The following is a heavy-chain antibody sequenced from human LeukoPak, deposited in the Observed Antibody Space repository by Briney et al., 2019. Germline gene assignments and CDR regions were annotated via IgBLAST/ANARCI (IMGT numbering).Heavy chain of an antibody. CDR2: ISYDGSNK. CDR3: ARATYDY. CDR1: GFTFSNYW. Sequence: GGSLRLSCTASGFTFSNYWMHWVRQAPGKGLEWVAVISYDGSNKYYADSVKGRFTISRDNSKNTLYLQMNSLRAEDTAVYYCARATYDYWGQGTLVTVSS. V-gene: IGHV3-30-3*01. J-gene: IGHJ4*02.